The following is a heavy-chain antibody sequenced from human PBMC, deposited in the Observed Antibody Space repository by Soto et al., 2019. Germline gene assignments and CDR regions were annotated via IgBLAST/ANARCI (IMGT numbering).Heavy chain of an antibody. CDR2: IYHSGAT. CDR1: GDSISRDGSS. J-gene: IGHJ4*01. CDR3: DREMSSYFDS. Sequence: QVQLKESGSGLVKPSQTLVLTCTVSGDSISRDGSSWSWLRQPPGKGLEWIGYIYHSGATYYNPALKRRVTTSVDKAKNQFSMSLAAVTAAETAVYDCDREMSSYFDSWGNGALGTVSS. V-gene: IGHV4-30-2*01.